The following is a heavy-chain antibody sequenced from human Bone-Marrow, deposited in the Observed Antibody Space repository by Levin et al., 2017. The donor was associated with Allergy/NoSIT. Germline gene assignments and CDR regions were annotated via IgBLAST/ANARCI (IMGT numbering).Heavy chain of an antibody. Sequence: GGSLRLSCAASGFAFSSYAMTWVRQAPGKELEWVSVISGSGGETYYTDSVKGRFTVSRDSFKNTFYLQMNSLSADDTAVYYCAKGLSNSAYATPDSWGQGTLVTVSS. CDR2: ISGSGGET. J-gene: IGHJ4*02. CDR1: GFAFSSYA. CDR3: AKGLSNSAYATPDS. D-gene: IGHD2/OR15-2a*01. V-gene: IGHV3-23*01.